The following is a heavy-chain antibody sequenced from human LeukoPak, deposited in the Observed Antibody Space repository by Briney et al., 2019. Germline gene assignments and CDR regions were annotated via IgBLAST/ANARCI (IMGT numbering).Heavy chain of an antibody. CDR1: GDSISSSY. Sequence: NPSETLSLTCTVSGDSISSSYWSWIRQPAGKGLEWIGRMYSSGTIKYNPSLKSRVTMSVDTSKNQFSLKLNSVTATDTAVYYCARHPFSTSSIDYWGHGTLVTVSS. V-gene: IGHV4-4*07. J-gene: IGHJ4*01. CDR3: ARHPFSTSSIDY. CDR2: MYSSGTI. D-gene: IGHD6-6*01.